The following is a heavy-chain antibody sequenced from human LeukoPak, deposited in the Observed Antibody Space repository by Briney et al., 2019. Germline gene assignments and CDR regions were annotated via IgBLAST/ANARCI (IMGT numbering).Heavy chain of an antibody. V-gene: IGHV1-2*02. CDR3: AREGCSSTSWRVGNWFDP. J-gene: IGHJ5*02. Sequence: ASVKVSCKASGYTFTGYYMHWVRQAPGQGLEWMGWINPNSGGTNYAQKFQGRVTMTRDTSISTAYMELSRLRSDDTAVYYCAREGCSSTSWRVGNWFDPWGQGTLVTVSS. CDR2: INPNSGGT. CDR1: GYTFTGYY. D-gene: IGHD2-2*01.